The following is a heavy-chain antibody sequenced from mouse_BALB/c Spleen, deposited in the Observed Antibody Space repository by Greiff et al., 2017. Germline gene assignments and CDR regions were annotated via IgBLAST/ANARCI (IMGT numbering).Heavy chain of an antibody. V-gene: IGHV1-12*01. CDR2: IYPGNGDT. J-gene: IGHJ4*01. CDR1: GYTFTSYN. Sequence: QVQLQQPGAELVKPGASVKMSCKASGYTFTSYNMHWVKQTPGQGLEWIGAIYPGNGDTSYNQKFKGKATLTADKSSSTAYMQLSSLTSEDSAVYYCARERYYGSSYYYAMDYWGQGTSVTVSS. CDR3: ARERYYGSSYYYAMDY. D-gene: IGHD1-1*01.